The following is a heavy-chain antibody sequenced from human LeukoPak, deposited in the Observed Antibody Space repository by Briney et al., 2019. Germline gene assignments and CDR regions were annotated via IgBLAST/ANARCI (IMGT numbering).Heavy chain of an antibody. Sequence: GGSLRLSCAASGFTLSLYWMTWVRQAPGKGLEWVANIKQDGSEKYYVDSVKGRFTISRDNAKNSLYLQMNSLRAEDTAVYYCARDPYGGSDYWGQGTLVTVSS. J-gene: IGHJ4*02. CDR3: ARDPYGGSDY. V-gene: IGHV3-7*01. CDR2: IKQDGSEK. D-gene: IGHD4-23*01. CDR1: GFTLSLYW.